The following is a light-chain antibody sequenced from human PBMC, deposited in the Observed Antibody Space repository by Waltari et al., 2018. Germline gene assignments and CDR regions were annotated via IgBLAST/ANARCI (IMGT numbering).Light chain of an antibody. CDR1: QGVDHH. CDR2: STS. V-gene: IGKV1-9*01. CDR3: QQFKSYPLT. Sequence: DIQLTQSPSFLSASVGDSVTITCRASQGVDHHLAWFQQKPGKAPNLLIYSTSTLQSGVPSRFSGSRSGTEFTLTITSLQPEDFATYYCQQFKSYPLTFGQGTRLEIK. J-gene: IGKJ5*01.